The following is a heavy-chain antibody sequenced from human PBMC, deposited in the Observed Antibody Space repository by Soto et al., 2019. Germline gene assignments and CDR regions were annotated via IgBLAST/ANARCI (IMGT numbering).Heavy chain of an antibody. D-gene: IGHD2-15*01. Sequence: QVQLVQSGAEVKKPGSSVKVSCKASGGTFSSYAISWVRQAPGQGLEWMGGIIPIFGTANYAQKFQGRVTVTADESTSTAYMELSSLRSEDTAVYYCARGALSHNGSGGSCDYWGQGTLVTVSS. CDR2: IIPIFGTA. CDR1: GGTFSSYA. J-gene: IGHJ4*02. V-gene: IGHV1-69*12. CDR3: ARGALSHNGSGGSCDY.